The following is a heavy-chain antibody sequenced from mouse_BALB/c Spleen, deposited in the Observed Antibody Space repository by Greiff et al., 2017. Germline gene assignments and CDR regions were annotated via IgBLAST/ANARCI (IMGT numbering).Heavy chain of an antibody. CDR2: IDPENGNT. CDR1: GFNIKDYY. J-gene: IGHJ3*01. D-gene: IGHD3-1*01. V-gene: IGHV14-1*02. CDR3: ARGGNSGFAY. Sequence: VQLKESGAELVRPGALVKLSCKASGFNIKDYYMHWVKQRPEQGLEWIGWIDPENGNTIYDPKFQGKASITADTSSNTAYLQLSSLTSEDTAVYYCARGGNSGFAYWGQGTLVTVSA.